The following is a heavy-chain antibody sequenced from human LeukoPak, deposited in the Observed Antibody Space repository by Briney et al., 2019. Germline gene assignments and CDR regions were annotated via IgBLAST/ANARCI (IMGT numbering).Heavy chain of an antibody. D-gene: IGHD1-26*01. J-gene: IGHJ4*02. CDR2: IDKHGSGK. CDR3: ARDAGWGYYDL. V-gene: IGHV3-7*01. Sequence: PGGSLRLSCVASGFTFSTSWVTWVRQAPGKGPEWVANIDKHGSGKYYVDSVKGRFAISRDYASNSVFLQMNSLRAEDTSVYYCARDAGWGYYDLWGQGTPVTVSS. CDR1: GFTFSTSW.